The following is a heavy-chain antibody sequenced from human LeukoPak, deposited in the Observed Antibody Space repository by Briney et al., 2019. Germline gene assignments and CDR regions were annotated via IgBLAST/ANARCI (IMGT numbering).Heavy chain of an antibody. CDR2: INTDGRYK. J-gene: IGHJ3*01. V-gene: IGHV3-21*01. CDR1: GFTFSRYS. Sequence: TRGSLRLSCAPSGFTFSRYSMHGVRQAPGKGLGWVSSINTDGRYKRYGDSMKGRFTISRDVAKNTVSLQMNSLRAEDTALYYCARGDDFWGERDAFDVWGQGAMVTVSS. CDR3: ARGDDFWGERDAFDV. D-gene: IGHD3-3*01.